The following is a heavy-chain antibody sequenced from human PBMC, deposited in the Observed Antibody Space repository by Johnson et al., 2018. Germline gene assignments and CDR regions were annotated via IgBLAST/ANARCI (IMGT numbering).Heavy chain of an antibody. CDR1: DGSIGGYY. D-gene: IGHD1-7*01. Sequence: QVQLQESGPGLVKPSETLSLTCTVPDGSIGGYYWSWVRQTAEQGLEWIGRIDISGTTNSDPSLKSRVTMSVDTSTKQFSLKLSSVTAADTAVYYCARDTENSYYYYGLDVWGQGTRVTVSS. CDR2: IDISGTT. CDR3: ARDTENSYYYYGLDV. J-gene: IGHJ6*02. V-gene: IGHV4-4*07.